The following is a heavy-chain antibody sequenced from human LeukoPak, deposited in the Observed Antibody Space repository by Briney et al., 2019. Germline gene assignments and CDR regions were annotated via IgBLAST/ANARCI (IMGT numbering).Heavy chain of an antibody. D-gene: IGHD2-21*02. J-gene: IGHJ6*02. CDR1: GFTFSNYA. V-gene: IGHV3-23*01. Sequence: GGSLRLSCTASGFTFSNYAMNWVRRAPGKGLEWVSAISGSGSNTYYAYSVKGRFTISRDNSINSLYLQMNSLRAEDTAVYYCANSHCEASCYGMHVSAQGTPVTVSS. CDR3: ANSHCEASCYGMHV. CDR2: ISGSGSNT.